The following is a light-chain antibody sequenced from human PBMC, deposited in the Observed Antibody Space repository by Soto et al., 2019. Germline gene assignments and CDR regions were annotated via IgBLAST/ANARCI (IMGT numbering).Light chain of an antibody. Sequence: DIQMTQSPSSLSASVGDEVTITCRASQTIMTYLNWYQLKPGKPPRLLIYAASSLQSGVPSRFSGSGSGTEFTLTISSLQPDDFATYYCQQYNSYWTFGQGTKVDI. CDR3: QQYNSYWT. CDR1: QTIMTY. J-gene: IGKJ1*01. CDR2: AAS. V-gene: IGKV1-5*01.